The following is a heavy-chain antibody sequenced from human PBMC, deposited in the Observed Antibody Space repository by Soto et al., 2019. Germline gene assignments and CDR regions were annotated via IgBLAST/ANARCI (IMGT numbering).Heavy chain of an antibody. Sequence: GGSLRLSCAASGFTFSSYAMSWVRQAPGKGLEWVSAISGSGGSTYYADSVKGRFTISRDNSKNTLYLQMNSLRAEDTAVYYCAKNTNHGHSSSLAGNWFDPWGQGTLVTVSS. CDR1: GFTFSSYA. CDR2: ISGSGGST. J-gene: IGHJ5*02. D-gene: IGHD6-13*01. CDR3: AKNTNHGHSSSLAGNWFDP. V-gene: IGHV3-23*01.